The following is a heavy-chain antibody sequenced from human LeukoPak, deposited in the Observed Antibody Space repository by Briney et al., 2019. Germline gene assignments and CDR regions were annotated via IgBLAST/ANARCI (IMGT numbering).Heavy chain of an antibody. CDR1: GFTFSGSA. D-gene: IGHD3-22*01. J-gene: IGHJ4*02. V-gene: IGHV3-73*01. CDR3: TGSYYYDSSGLDY. Sequence: GGSLRLSCAASGFTFSGSAMHWVRQASGKGLEWVGRIRSKANSYATAYAASVKGRFTISRDDSKNTAYLQMNSLKTEDTAVYYCTGSYYYDSSGLDYWGQGTLVTVSS. CDR2: IRSKANSYAT.